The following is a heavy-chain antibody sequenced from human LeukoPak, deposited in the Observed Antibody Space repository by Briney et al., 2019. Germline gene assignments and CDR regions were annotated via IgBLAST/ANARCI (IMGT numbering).Heavy chain of an antibody. CDR2: ISWNSGSI. V-gene: IGHV3-9*01. Sequence: PGGSLRLSCAASGFTFDDYAMHWVRQAPGKGLEWVSGISWNSGSIGYADSVKGRFTISRDNAKNSLYLQMNSLRAEDTALYYCAKECRGYWGLSFVYDSSGYYCYWGQGTLVTVSS. CDR3: AKECRGYWGLSFVYDSSGYYCY. J-gene: IGHJ4*02. D-gene: IGHD3-22*01. CDR1: GFTFDDYA.